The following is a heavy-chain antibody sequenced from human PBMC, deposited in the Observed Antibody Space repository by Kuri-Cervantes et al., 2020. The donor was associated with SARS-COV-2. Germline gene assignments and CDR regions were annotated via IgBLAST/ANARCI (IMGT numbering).Heavy chain of an antibody. CDR1: GFTFSSYW. D-gene: IGHD1-26*01. CDR3: ARDRRVGWADY. Sequence: GGSLRLSCAASGFTFSSYWMSWARQAPGKGLEWVANIKQDGSEKYYVDSVKGRFTISRDNAKNSLYLQMNSLRAEDTAVYYCARDRRVGWADYWGQGTLVTVSS. V-gene: IGHV3-7*01. J-gene: IGHJ4*02. CDR2: IKQDGSEK.